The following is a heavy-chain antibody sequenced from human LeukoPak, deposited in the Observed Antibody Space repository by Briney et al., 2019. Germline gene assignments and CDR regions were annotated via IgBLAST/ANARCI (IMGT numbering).Heavy chain of an antibody. CDR1: GFTFSSYW. CDR2: IKQDGSVK. CDR3: ARESGTYSSDY. V-gene: IGHV3-7*01. J-gene: IGHJ4*02. Sequence: GGSLRPSCAASGFTFSSYWMSWVRQAPGKGLEWVANIKQDGSVKYYVDSVKGRFTISRDNAKNSLYLQMNSLRAEDTAVYYCARESGTYSSDYWGQGTLVTVSS. D-gene: IGHD1-26*01.